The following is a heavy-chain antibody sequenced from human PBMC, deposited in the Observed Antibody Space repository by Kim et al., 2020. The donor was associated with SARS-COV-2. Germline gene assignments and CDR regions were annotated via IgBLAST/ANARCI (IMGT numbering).Heavy chain of an antibody. Sequence: YTPSRKGRVTISVDTSKTQFSLRLNSVTAADAAVYYCARHLRNWYFDLWGRGTLVTVSS. V-gene: IGHV4-39*01. J-gene: IGHJ2*01. CDR3: ARHLRNWYFDL.